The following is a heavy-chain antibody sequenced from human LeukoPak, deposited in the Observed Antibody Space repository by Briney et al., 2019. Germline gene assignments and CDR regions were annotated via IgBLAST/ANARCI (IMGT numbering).Heavy chain of an antibody. V-gene: IGHV1-18*01. CDR2: ISGNYGNT. Sequence: ASVKVSCKASGGTFTSYAISWVRQAPGQGLEWMGWISGNYGNTNYAQNFQGRVTMTTETSTSTAYMELRSLRSDDTAVYYCARGLKSRAAGTIDYWGQGTLVTVSS. CDR3: ARGLKSRAAGTIDY. D-gene: IGHD6-13*01. J-gene: IGHJ4*02. CDR1: GGTFTSYA.